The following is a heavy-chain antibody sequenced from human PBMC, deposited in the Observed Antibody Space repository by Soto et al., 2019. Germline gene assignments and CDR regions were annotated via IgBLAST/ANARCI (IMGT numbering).Heavy chain of an antibody. CDR1: GFTFSDYY. CDR3: ARDLRFGELSF. D-gene: IGHD3-10*01. CDR2: VSSSGSNI. V-gene: IGHV3-11*01. Sequence: LRLSCAASGFTFSDYYMSWIRQAPGKGLEWVSYVSSSGSNIYYADSVKGRFTISRDNAKNSLYLQMNSLRAEDTAVYYCARDLRFGELSFWGQGTLVTVSS. J-gene: IGHJ4*02.